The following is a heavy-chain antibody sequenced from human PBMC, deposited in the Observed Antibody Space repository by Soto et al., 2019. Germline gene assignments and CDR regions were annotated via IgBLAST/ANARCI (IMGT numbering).Heavy chain of an antibody. CDR2: IYYSGST. CDR3: ARPRWFDY. CDR1: GGSINNYY. J-gene: IGHJ4*02. V-gene: IGHV4-59*08. Sequence: QVQLQESGPGLVKPSETLSLTCTVSGGSINNYYWTWIRQPPGKGLEWIGYIYYSGSTSYNPSLMSXVXISLDTSTNQFSLRLSSVTAADTAVYYCARPRWFDYWGQGTLVTVSS.